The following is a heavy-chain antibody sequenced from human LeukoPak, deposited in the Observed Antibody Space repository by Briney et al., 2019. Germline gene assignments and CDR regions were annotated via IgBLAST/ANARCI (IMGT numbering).Heavy chain of an antibody. J-gene: IGHJ5*02. V-gene: IGHV4-61*01. D-gene: IGHD3-10*01. CDR1: GGSVSSGSYY. CDR3: ARALRYGSGSYSSWFDP. Sequence: SETLSLSCTVSGGSVSSGSYYWSWIRKPPGKGLEWIGYIHYSGSTNYNPSLKSRVTISVDTSKNQFSLKLSSVTAADTAVYYCARALRYGSGSYSSWFDPWGQGTLVTVSS. CDR2: IHYSGST.